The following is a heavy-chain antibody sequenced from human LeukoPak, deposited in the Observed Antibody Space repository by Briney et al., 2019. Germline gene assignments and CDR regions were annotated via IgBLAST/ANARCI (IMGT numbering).Heavy chain of an antibody. CDR1: GGSISSYY. Sequence: SETLSLTCTVSGGSISSYYWSWIRQPPGKGLEWIGYIYYSGSTNYNPSLKSRVTISVDTSKNQFSLKLSSVTAADTAVYYCARVTRTNHFDYWGQGTLVTVSS. CDR3: ARVTRTNHFDY. V-gene: IGHV4-59*12. D-gene: IGHD1-14*01. J-gene: IGHJ4*02. CDR2: IYYSGST.